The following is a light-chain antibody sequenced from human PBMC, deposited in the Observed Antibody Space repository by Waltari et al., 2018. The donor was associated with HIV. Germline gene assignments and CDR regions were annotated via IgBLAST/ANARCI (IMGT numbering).Light chain of an antibody. Sequence: QSALTQPRSVSGSPGQSVTISCTGTSSDVGGYNYVSWYQQHPGKAPKLMIYDVSKRPSGVHDRFSGSKSGNTASLTISGLQAEDEADYYCCSYAGSYTFDYVFGTGTKVTVL. CDR3: CSYAGSYTFDYV. J-gene: IGLJ1*01. CDR2: DVS. CDR1: SSDVGGYNY. V-gene: IGLV2-11*01.